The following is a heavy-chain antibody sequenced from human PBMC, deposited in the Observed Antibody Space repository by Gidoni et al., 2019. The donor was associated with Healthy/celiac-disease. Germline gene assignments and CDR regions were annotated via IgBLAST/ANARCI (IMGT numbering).Heavy chain of an antibody. Sequence: EVQLLESGGGLVQPGGSLRLSCAASGFTFSSYAMSWVRQAPGKGLVGVSAISGGGGSTDYADSVKGRFTISRDNSKNTLYLQMNSLRAEDTAVYYCARGGDRTKYYFDYWGQGTLVTVSS. D-gene: IGHD2-2*01. CDR1: GFTFSSYA. J-gene: IGHJ4*02. CDR3: ARGGDRTKYYFDY. CDR2: ISGGGGST. V-gene: IGHV3-23*01.